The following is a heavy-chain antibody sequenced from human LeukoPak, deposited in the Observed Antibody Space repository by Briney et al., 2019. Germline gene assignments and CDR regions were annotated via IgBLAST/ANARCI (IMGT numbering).Heavy chain of an antibody. Sequence: GGSLRLSCAASGFTFSSYWMTWVRRAPGKGLEWVANIKEDGSEKYYVDSVKGRFTIFRDNVKNSLYLQMNSLRAEDTAVYYCARDRCYYDSSGTYYFDYWGQGTLVTVSP. CDR3: ARDRCYYDSSGTYYFDY. CDR1: GFTFSSYW. D-gene: IGHD3-22*01. V-gene: IGHV3-7*05. CDR2: IKEDGSEK. J-gene: IGHJ4*02.